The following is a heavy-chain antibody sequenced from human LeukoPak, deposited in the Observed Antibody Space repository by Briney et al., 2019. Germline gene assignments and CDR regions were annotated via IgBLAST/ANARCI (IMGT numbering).Heavy chain of an antibody. Sequence: PSQTLSLTCTVSGGSISSGGYYWSWIRQHPGKGLEWIGDIYYSGSTYYSPSLKSRVTISVDTSQNQFSLRLSSETAADTAVYYCARDLGIRGLFGYWGQGTLVTVSS. CDR3: ARDLGIRGLFGY. D-gene: IGHD3-10*01. CDR2: IYYSGST. V-gene: IGHV4-31*03. CDR1: GGSISSGGYY. J-gene: IGHJ4*02.